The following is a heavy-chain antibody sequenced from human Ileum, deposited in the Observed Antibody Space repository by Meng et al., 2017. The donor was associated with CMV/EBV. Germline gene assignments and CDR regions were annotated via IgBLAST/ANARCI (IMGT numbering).Heavy chain of an antibody. J-gene: IGHJ4*02. CDR3: ARAGGSYTFWYFDY. CDR2: ISAYNGNT. V-gene: IGHV1-18*01. Sequence: ASVKVSCKASGYTFTSYGISWVRQAPGQGLEWMGWISAYNGNTNYAQKFQGRVTMTRDTSISTAYMELSRLRSDDTAVYYCARAGGSYTFWYFDYWGQGTLVTVSS. D-gene: IGHD1-26*01. CDR1: GYTFTSYG.